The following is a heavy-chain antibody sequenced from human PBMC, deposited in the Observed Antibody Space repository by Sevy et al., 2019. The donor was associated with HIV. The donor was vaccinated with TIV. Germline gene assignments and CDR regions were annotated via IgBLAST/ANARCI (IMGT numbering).Heavy chain of an antibody. CDR2: IVVGSGNT. CDR3: AADLGCSGGSCYSHDAFDI. Sequence: ASVKVSCKASGFTFTSSAVQWVRQARGQRLEWIGWIVVGSGNTNYAQKFQERVTITRDMSTSTAYMELCSLRSEDTAGYYCAADLGCSGGSCYSHDAFDIWGQGTMVTVSS. V-gene: IGHV1-58*01. D-gene: IGHD2-15*01. CDR1: GFTFTSSA. J-gene: IGHJ3*02.